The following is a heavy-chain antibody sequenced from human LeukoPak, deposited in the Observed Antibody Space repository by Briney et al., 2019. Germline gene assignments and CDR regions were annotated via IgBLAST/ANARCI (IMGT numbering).Heavy chain of an antibody. J-gene: IGHJ4*02. D-gene: IGHD3-10*01. CDR3: TTYGSGRKFDY. CDR2: IESKTDGGTT. Sequence: GGSLRLSCAASGFIFSDAWMSWVRQIPGKGLEWVGRIESKTDGGTTDYAAPVKGRFTISRDDSTNTLYLQMNSLKSEDTAVYYCTTYGSGRKFDYWGQGILVTVSS. CDR1: GFIFSDAW. V-gene: IGHV3-15*04.